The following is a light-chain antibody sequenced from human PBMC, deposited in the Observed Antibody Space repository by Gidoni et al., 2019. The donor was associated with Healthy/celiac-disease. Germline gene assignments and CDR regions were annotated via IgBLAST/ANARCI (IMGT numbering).Light chain of an antibody. Sequence: EIVMTQYPATLSVSPGERATLSCRASQSVSSNLDWYQQKPCQAPRLLIYGASTRATVIPARFSGSWSVTEFTLTISSLPSEDFAVYYCQQYNTCPYTFGQGTKLEIK. CDR1: QSVSSN. J-gene: IGKJ2*01. CDR3: QQYNTCPYT. CDR2: GAS. V-gene: IGKV3-15*01.